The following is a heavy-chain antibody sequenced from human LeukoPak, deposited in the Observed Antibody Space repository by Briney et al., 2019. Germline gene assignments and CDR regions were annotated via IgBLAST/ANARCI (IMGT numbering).Heavy chain of an antibody. D-gene: IGHD3-22*01. V-gene: IGHV3-33*01. Sequence: GRSLRLSCAASGFTFSSYGMHWVRQAPGRGLEWVALIWYDGRNKYYADSVKGRFTTSRDNSKNTLSLQLNSLRDEDTAVYYCARDGGSSGYHDALDIWGQGTMVTVSA. CDR3: ARDGGSSGYHDALDI. CDR2: IWYDGRNK. CDR1: GFTFSSYG. J-gene: IGHJ3*02.